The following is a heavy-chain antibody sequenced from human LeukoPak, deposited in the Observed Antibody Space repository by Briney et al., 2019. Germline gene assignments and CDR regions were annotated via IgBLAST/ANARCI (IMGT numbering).Heavy chain of an antibody. Sequence: GESLKISCKGSGYSFTSYWIGWVRQMPGKGLEWMGIIYPGDSDTRYSPSFQGQVTISADKSISTAYPQWSSLKASDTAMYYCARYAKLGYCSSTSCYAEPYYFDYWGQGTLVTVSS. CDR3: ARYAKLGYCSSTSCYAEPYYFDY. V-gene: IGHV5-51*01. D-gene: IGHD2-2*01. CDR2: IYPGDSDT. CDR1: GYSFTSYW. J-gene: IGHJ4*02.